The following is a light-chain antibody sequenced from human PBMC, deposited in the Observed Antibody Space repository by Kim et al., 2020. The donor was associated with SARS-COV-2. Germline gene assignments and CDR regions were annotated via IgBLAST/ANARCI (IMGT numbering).Light chain of an antibody. Sequence: DIQLTQSPSPLSASVGDRVTITCQASQDVSDFLNWYHQKPGKAPELLIYDASHLETGVPPRFSGGGSGKDFSLAISGLQAEDVGTYYCQQYHSLPITFGRGTRLEIK. CDR1: QDVSDF. CDR2: DAS. CDR3: QQYHSLPIT. J-gene: IGKJ5*01. V-gene: IGKV1-33*01.